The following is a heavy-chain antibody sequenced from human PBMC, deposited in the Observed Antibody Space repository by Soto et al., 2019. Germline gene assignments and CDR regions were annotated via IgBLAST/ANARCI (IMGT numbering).Heavy chain of an antibody. V-gene: IGHV3-21*01. CDR1: GVTFSSYT. J-gene: IGHJ5*02. D-gene: IGHD5-12*01. CDR3: ARDVDRTSHLNWFDP. Sequence: GGSLRLSCAASGVTFSSYTMNWVRQAPGKGLEWVSSISSSSSYIYYADSVKGRFTISRDSSKNTLYLQMDSLRVEDTAVYYCARDVDRTSHLNWFDPWGQGVMVTV. CDR2: ISSSSSYI.